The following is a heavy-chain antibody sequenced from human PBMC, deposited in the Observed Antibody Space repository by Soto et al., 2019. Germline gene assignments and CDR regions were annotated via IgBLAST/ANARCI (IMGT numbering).Heavy chain of an antibody. CDR2: IKSKTDGGTT. J-gene: IGHJ6*02. Sequence: GGSLRLSCAASGFTFSNAWMSWVRQAPGKGLEWVGRIKSKTDGGTTDYAAPVTGRFTISRDDSKNTLYLQMNSLKTEDTAVYYCTTSPGVVVPAARNGMDVWGQGTTVTVSS. D-gene: IGHD2-2*01. CDR1: GFTFSNAW. CDR3: TTSPGVVVPAARNGMDV. V-gene: IGHV3-15*01.